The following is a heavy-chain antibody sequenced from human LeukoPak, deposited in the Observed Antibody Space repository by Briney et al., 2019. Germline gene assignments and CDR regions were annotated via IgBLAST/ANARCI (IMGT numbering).Heavy chain of an antibody. CDR2: ISSSSSYI. CDR1: GFTFGSYT. V-gene: IGHV3-21*01. D-gene: IGHD7-27*01. Sequence: GGSLRLSCAASGFTFGSYTMNWVRQAPGKGLEWVSSISSSSSYIYYADSVKGRFTISRDNAKNSLYLQMNSLRAEDTAVYYCARVAPTGDLDYWGQGTLVTVSS. J-gene: IGHJ4*02. CDR3: ARVAPTGDLDY.